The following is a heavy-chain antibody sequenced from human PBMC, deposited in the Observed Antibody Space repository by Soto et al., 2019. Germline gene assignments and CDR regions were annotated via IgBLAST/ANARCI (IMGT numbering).Heavy chain of an antibody. Sequence: QVYLVQSGAEVKKPGSSVKVSCKALRGTFTNYAFSWVRQAPGQGLEWMGGIMPFFGSGNYAQKFQGRINITADESTSSVYLELTSLRSEDTAVYYCARDSAGYYSHFVYWGQGTLVNVSS. CDR3: ARDSAGYYSHFVY. CDR1: RGTFTNYA. CDR2: IMPFFGSG. J-gene: IGHJ4*02. D-gene: IGHD3-22*01. V-gene: IGHV1-69*01.